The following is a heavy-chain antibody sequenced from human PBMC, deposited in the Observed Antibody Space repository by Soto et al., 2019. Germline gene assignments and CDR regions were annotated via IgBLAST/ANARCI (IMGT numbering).Heavy chain of an antibody. Sequence: QVQLVQSGAEVQKPGSSVKVSCKTSEDTFSRHAISWVRLAPGQGLEWMGGIIPLFGTTSYAQKFQNRVTINGDESTTSVYMELRGLRSDDTAVYFCARDLGAATPPEPFHYYGMDVWGQGTTVTVSS. V-gene: IGHV1-69*01. CDR1: EDTFSRHA. CDR2: IIPLFGTT. J-gene: IGHJ6*02. CDR3: ARDLGAATPPEPFHYYGMDV. D-gene: IGHD3-10*01.